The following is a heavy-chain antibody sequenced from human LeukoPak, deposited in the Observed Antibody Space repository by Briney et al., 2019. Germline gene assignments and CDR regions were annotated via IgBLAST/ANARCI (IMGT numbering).Heavy chain of an antibody. CDR2: IIPIFGTT. CDR3: ARVLAGEKLFDS. D-gene: IGHD3-9*01. V-gene: IGHV1-69*13. Sequence: SVKVSCKASGGTFSGFAISWVRQAPGQGLEWMGGIIPIFGTTNYAQKFQDRVTITADESSSTAYMELSRLRSDDTAVYFCARVLAGEKLFDSWGQGTLVTVSS. CDR1: GGTFSGFA. J-gene: IGHJ4*02.